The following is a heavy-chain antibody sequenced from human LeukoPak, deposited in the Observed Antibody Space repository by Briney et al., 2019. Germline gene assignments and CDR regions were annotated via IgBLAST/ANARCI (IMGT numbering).Heavy chain of an antibody. CDR2: IHYRGST. Sequence: SETLSLTCTVSGGSISSSSYYWGWIRQPPGTGLEWIGGIHYRGSTYYNPSLKSRVTISVDTSKNQFSLKLSSVTAADTAVYYCARATYYYDSSGYWTLEFDFDIWGQGTMVTVSS. J-gene: IGHJ3*02. CDR1: GGSISSSSYY. CDR3: ARATYYYDSSGYWTLEFDFDI. V-gene: IGHV4-39*07. D-gene: IGHD3-22*01.